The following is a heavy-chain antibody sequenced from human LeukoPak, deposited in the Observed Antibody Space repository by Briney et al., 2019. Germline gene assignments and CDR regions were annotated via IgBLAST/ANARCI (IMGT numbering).Heavy chain of an antibody. J-gene: IGHJ6*03. CDR1: GYTFTSYD. CDR3: ARGGTYSSSSYVGGPYYYYYDMDV. V-gene: IGHV1-8*03. Sequence: GASVKVSCKASGYTFTSYDINWVRQAPGQGLEWMGWMNPNSGNTGYAQKFQVRVTITRNTSISTAYMELSSLRSEDTAVYYCARGGTYSSSSYVGGPYYYYYDMDVWGKGTTVTVSS. D-gene: IGHD6-13*01. CDR2: MNPNSGNT.